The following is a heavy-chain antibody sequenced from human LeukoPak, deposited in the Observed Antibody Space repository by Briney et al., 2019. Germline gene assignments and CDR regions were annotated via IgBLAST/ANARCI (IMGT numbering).Heavy chain of an antibody. CDR1: GFRFSDYW. CDR2: IKTDGSAK. J-gene: IGHJ4*02. CDR3: ARNLYGSGSCNFDY. Sequence: GGSLRLSCAASGFRFSDYWMTWVRQAPGKGLECVANIKTDGSAKYYPDSVKGRFTISRDNAKNTLYLQMNSLRGEDTAVYYCARNLYGSGSCNFDYWGQGIPVTVSS. V-gene: IGHV3-7*01. D-gene: IGHD3-10*01.